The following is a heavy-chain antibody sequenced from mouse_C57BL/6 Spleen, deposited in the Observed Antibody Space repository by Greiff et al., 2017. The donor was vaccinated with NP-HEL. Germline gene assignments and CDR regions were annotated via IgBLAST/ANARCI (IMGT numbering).Heavy chain of an antibody. CDR1: GFTFSDYG. CDR2: ISSGSSTI. V-gene: IGHV5-17*01. Sequence: EVHLVESGGGLVKPGGSLKLSCAASGFTFSDYGMHWVRQAPETGLEWVAYISSGSSTIYYADTVKGRFTISRDNAKNTLFLQMTSLRSEDTAMYYCARRVPGYYGNYLYAMDYWGQGTSVTVSS. D-gene: IGHD2-1*01. J-gene: IGHJ4*01. CDR3: ARRVPGYYGNYLYAMDY.